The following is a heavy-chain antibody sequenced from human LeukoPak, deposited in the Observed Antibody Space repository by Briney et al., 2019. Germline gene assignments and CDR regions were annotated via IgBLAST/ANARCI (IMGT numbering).Heavy chain of an antibody. CDR2: ISYSGST. Sequence: PSETLSLTCTVSGGSISNYYWSWIRQPPGKGLEWIGYISYSGSTNYFPSLKSRVTMSVDTSKNQFSLKLSSVTAADTAVYYCARGGYYYDSSGYSLDYWGQGTLVTVSS. V-gene: IGHV4-59*12. CDR3: ARGGYYYDSSGYSLDY. D-gene: IGHD3-22*01. CDR1: GGSISNYY. J-gene: IGHJ4*02.